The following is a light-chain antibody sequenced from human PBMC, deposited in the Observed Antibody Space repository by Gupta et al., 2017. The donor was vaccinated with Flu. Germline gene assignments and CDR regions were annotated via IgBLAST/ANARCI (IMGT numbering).Light chain of an antibody. V-gene: IGLV6-57*01. CDR1: SGSIASNY. CDR3: QSYDISNRGVV. CDR2: EDT. J-gene: IGLJ2*01. Sequence: NFMLTQHHSVSESPGKTVTISCTSSSGSIASNYVQCYQQRPGSSPTTVIYEDTRRPSGVPDRFSGSIDSSSNSASLTVSGRKTDDEADYYCQSYDISNRGVVFGGGTKLTVL.